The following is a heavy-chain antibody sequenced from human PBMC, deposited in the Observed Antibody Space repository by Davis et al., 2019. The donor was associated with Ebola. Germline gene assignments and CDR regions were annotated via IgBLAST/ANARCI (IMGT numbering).Heavy chain of an antibody. CDR3: ARKRYYYEDEKGWFDS. J-gene: IGHJ5*01. Sequence: GESLRLSCAASGFTFSSYWMSWVRQTPGKGLEWVATINQDGSERSLVGSVKGRFTISRDNVEDSLFLQIDSLRAEDTAVYYCARKRYYYEDEKGWFDSWGQGTLVTVSS. CDR2: INQDGSER. CDR1: GFTFSSYW. D-gene: IGHD3-22*01. V-gene: IGHV3-7*03.